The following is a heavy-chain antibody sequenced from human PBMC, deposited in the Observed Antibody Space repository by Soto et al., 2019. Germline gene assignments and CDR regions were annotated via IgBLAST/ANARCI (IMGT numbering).Heavy chain of an antibody. CDR3: ARHLYTSSWYSD. V-gene: IGHV4-34*01. D-gene: IGHD6-13*01. CDR1: GGSFSGYY. J-gene: IGHJ4*02. Sequence: SETLSLTCAVYGGSFSGYYWSWIRQPPGKGLEWIGEINHSGSTNHNPSLKSRVTISVDTSKNQFSLKLSSVTAADTAVYYCARHLYTSSWYSDWGQGTLVTVSS. CDR2: INHSGST.